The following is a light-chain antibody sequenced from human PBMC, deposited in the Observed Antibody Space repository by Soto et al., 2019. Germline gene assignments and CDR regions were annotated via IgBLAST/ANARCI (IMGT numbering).Light chain of an antibody. Sequence: DIQMTQSPSSLSASVGDRVTITCRASQSINTYLNWYQQKPGKAPKFLIHAASSLQSGVPSRFIGSGSVTFFTLTIRSLKPEEVETYYCQQSYNTPPFTFGQGTKLEIK. CDR3: QQSYNTPPFT. CDR1: QSINTY. V-gene: IGKV1-39*01. CDR2: AAS. J-gene: IGKJ2*01.